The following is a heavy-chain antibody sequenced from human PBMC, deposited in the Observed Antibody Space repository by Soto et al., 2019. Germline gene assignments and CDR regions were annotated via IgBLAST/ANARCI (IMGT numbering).Heavy chain of an antibody. Sequence: QLHLVQSGAVVKKPGASVTVSCSASGYPVTAYYMHWVRQAPGRGLEWMGGINPATGAAKYTRTSQGRLTRTRDTSTNTVFQELSGLPSEDTAVFYCARGGGVGVAGSAAFDMWGQGTLVTVSS. CDR2: INPATGAA. CDR3: ARGGGVGVAGSAAFDM. CDR1: GYPVTAYY. V-gene: IGHV1-2*02. J-gene: IGHJ3*02. D-gene: IGHD3-3*01.